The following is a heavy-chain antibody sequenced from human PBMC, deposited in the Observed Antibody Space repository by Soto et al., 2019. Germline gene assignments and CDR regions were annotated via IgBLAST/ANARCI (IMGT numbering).Heavy chain of an antibody. CDR2: IIPIFGTA. J-gene: IGHJ4*02. D-gene: IGHD3-22*01. CDR3: ALDDSSGYYFHY. CDR1: GGTFSSYA. V-gene: IGHV1-69*13. Sequence: GASVKVSCKASGGTFSSYAISWVRQAPGQGLEWMGGIIPIFGTANYAQKFQGRVTITADESTSTAYMELSSLRPEDTAVYYCALDDSSGYYFHYWGQGTLVTVSS.